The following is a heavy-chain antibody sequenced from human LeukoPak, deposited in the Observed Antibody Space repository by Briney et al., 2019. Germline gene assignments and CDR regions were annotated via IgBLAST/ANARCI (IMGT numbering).Heavy chain of an antibody. J-gene: IGHJ4*02. CDR3: AKDGDIVVVPAAYYFDY. D-gene: IGHD2-2*01. V-gene: IGHV3-30*18. CDR1: GFTFSSYG. Sequence: PGGSLRLSCAASGFTFSSYGVHWVRQAPGKGLEWVAVISYDGSNKYYAASVKGRFTISRDNSKNTLYLQMNSLRAEDTAVYYCAKDGDIVVVPAAYYFDYWGQGTLVTVSS. CDR2: ISYDGSNK.